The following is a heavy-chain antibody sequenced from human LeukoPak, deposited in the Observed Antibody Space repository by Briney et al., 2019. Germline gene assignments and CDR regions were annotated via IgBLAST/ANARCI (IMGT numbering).Heavy chain of an antibody. CDR3: ARDDPGGRSGAFDI. J-gene: IGHJ3*02. Sequence: SQTLSLTCTVSGGSISSGDYYWSWIRQPPGKGLGWIGYIYYSGSTYYNPSLKSRVTISVDTSNNQFSLKLSSVTAADTAVYYCARDDPGGRSGAFDIWGQGTMVTVSS. CDR2: IYYSGST. D-gene: IGHD6-25*01. CDR1: GGSISSGDYY. V-gene: IGHV4-30-4*01.